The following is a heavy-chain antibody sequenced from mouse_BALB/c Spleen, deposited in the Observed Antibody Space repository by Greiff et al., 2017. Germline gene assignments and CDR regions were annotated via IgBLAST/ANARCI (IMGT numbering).Heavy chain of an antibody. CDR3: ARSRGAMDY. CDR1: GFTFSSYT. J-gene: IGHJ4*01. Sequence: EVMLVESGGGLVKPGGSLKLSCAASGFTFSSYTMSWVRQTPEKRLEWVATISSGGSYTYYPDSVKGRFTISRDNPKNTLFLQMTSLRSEDTAMYYCARSRGAMDYWGQGTSVTVSS. CDR2: ISSGGSYT. V-gene: IGHV5-9-1*01.